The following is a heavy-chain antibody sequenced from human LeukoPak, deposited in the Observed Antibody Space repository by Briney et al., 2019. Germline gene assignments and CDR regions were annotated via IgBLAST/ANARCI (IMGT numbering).Heavy chain of an antibody. Sequence: PSETLSLTCTVSGASVSSYYWSWIRQPPGKGLEWIGFVYYSGSTNYNPSLKSRVSISVDTAKNQFSLKLSSVTAADTAVYYCARGSSSWFIWFDPWGQGTLVTVSS. CDR3: ARGSSSWFIWFDP. CDR1: GASVSSYY. D-gene: IGHD6-13*01. J-gene: IGHJ5*02. V-gene: IGHV4-59*02. CDR2: VYYSGST.